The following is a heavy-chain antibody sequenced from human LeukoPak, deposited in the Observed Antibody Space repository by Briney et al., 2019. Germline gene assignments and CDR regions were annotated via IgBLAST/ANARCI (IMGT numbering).Heavy chain of an antibody. D-gene: IGHD1-26*01. J-gene: IGHJ4*02. CDR2: INHSGST. CDR3: AKSGGYGLIDY. CDR1: GGSFSSYY. V-gene: IGHV4-34*01. Sequence: SETLSLTCAVYGGSFSSYYWSWIRQPPGKGLEWIGEINHSGSTNYNPSLKSRVTISVDTSKNQFSLKLSSVTAADTAMYYCAKSGGYGLIDYWGQGTRVTVSS.